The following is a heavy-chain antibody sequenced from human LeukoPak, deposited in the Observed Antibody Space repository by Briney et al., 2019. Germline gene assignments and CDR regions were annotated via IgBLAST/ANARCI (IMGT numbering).Heavy chain of an antibody. J-gene: IGHJ2*01. CDR3: VKDNSNWYWYFDL. CDR2: ISYDGSNK. V-gene: IGHV3-30*18. Sequence: PGRSLRLSCAASGFTFSSYGMHWVRQAPGKGLEWVAVISYDGSNKYYADSVKGRFTISRDNSKNTLYLQMNSLRGEDTAVYHCVKDNSNWYWYFDLWGRGTLVTVSS. CDR1: GFTFSSYG. D-gene: IGHD1-1*01.